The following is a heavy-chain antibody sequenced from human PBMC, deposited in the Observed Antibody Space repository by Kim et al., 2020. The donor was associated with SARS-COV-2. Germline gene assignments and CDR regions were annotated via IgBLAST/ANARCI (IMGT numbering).Heavy chain of an antibody. CDR1: GYTFTSYG. CDR2: INSGNGDT. D-gene: IGHD2-21*01. CDR3: ATDKTPLAYCGGDCKTPLDY. J-gene: IGHJ4*02. Sequence: ASVNVSCKASGYTFTSYGVHWVRQAPGQRLEWMGWINSGNGDTKYSQKFQGRVTITRDTSASTAYMELSSLRSEDTAVYYCATDKTPLAYCGGDCKTPLDYWGQGTLVTVSS. V-gene: IGHV1-3*01.